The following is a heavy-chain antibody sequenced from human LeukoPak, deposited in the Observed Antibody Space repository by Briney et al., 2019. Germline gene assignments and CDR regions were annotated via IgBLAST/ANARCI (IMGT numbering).Heavy chain of an antibody. D-gene: IGHD6-6*01. J-gene: IGHJ4*02. Sequence: SENLSRNCAVYGGSFSGYYWSWLRHPPGQGLEWIGEINHSGSTNYNPSLKSRVTISVDTSKSQFSLKLSSVTAADTAVYYCARGRGSSSKGLGGYWGQGTLVTVSS. CDR2: INHSGST. CDR3: ARGRGSSSKGLGGY. CDR1: GGSFSGYY. V-gene: IGHV4-34*01.